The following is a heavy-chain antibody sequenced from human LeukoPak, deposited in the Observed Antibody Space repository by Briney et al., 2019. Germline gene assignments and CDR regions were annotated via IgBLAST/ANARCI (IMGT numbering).Heavy chain of an antibody. J-gene: IGHJ4*02. CDR3: ARVDSGSYYDFDY. V-gene: IGHV4-4*02. Sequence: PSETLSLTCAVSGGSISSSNWWSWVRQPPGKGLEWIGEIYHSGSTNYNPSLKSRVTISVDKSKNQFSLKLSSVTAADTAVYYCARVDSGSYYDFDYWGQGTLVTVSS. CDR2: IYHSGST. CDR1: GGSISSSNW. D-gene: IGHD1-26*01.